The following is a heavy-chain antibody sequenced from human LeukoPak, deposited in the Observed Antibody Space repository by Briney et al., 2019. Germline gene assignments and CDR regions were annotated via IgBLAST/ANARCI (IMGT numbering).Heavy chain of an antibody. J-gene: IGHJ6*03. V-gene: IGHV3-48*04. CDR1: GFTFSSYA. Sequence: SGGSLRLSCAASGFTFSSYAMSWIRQAPGKGLEWVSYISSSSSTIYYADSVKGRFTISRDNAKKSLYVQMNSLRAEDTAVYYCARGTSRTSYYMDVWGKGTTVTVSS. CDR3: ARGTSRTSYYMDV. D-gene: IGHD1-7*01. CDR2: ISSSSSTI.